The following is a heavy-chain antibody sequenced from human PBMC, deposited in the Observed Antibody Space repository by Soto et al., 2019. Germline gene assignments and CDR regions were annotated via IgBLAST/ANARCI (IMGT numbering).Heavy chain of an antibody. CDR3: AREGPNDYGNHNWFDP. Sequence: PSETLSLTCTVSGGSISIGDYYWIGIRQPPGKGLEWIGYIYYSGNTYYNPSLKSRVTISVDTSKNQFSLKLSSVTAADTAVYYCAREGPNDYGNHNWFDPWGQGTLVTVSS. CDR2: IYYSGNT. V-gene: IGHV4-30-4*01. J-gene: IGHJ5*02. D-gene: IGHD4-17*01. CDR1: GGSISIGDYY.